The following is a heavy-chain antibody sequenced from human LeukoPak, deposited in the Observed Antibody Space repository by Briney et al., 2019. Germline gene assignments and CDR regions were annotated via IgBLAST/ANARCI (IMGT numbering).Heavy chain of an antibody. V-gene: IGHV3-21*01. Sequence: GGSLRLSCAASGFTFSSYSMNWVRQAPGKGLEWVSSISSSSSYIYYADSVKGRFTISRDNAKNSLYLQMNSLRAEDTAVYYCARYDSSGYLTFDYWGQGTPVTVSS. D-gene: IGHD3-22*01. CDR3: ARYDSSGYLTFDY. CDR1: GFTFSSYS. CDR2: ISSSSSYI. J-gene: IGHJ4*02.